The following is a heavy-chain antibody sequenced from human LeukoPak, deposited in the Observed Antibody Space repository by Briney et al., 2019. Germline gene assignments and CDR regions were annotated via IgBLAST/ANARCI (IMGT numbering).Heavy chain of an antibody. D-gene: IGHD3-22*01. CDR3: ARDSAFYYDSSGYHDAFDI. Sequence: ASVKVSCKASGYTFTGYYMHWVRQAPGQGLEWMGWINPNSGGTNYAQKLQGWVTMTRDTSISTAYMELSRLRSDDTAVYYCARDSAFYYDSSGYHDAFDIWGQGTMVTVSS. CDR2: INPNSGGT. CDR1: GYTFTGYY. V-gene: IGHV1-2*04. J-gene: IGHJ3*02.